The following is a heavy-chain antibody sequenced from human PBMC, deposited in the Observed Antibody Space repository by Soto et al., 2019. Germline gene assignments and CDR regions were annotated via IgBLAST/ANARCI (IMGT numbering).Heavy chain of an antibody. J-gene: IGHJ6*02. CDR3: ASAYYYDSSGYYPHLGYYYGMDV. CDR2: IIPIFGTA. V-gene: IGHV1-69*13. CDR1: GGTFSSYA. Sequence: SVKVSCKASGGTFSSYAISWVRQAPGRGLEWMGGIIPIFGTANYAQKFQGRVTITADESTSTAYMELSSLRSEDTAVYYCASAYYYDSSGYYPHLGYYYGMDVWGQGTTVTVSS. D-gene: IGHD3-22*01.